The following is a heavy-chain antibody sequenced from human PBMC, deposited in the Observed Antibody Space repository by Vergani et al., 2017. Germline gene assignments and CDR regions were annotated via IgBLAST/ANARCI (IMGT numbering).Heavy chain of an antibody. CDR3: ARDGDLVAATLGWRSDYYYYYYMDV. CDR1: GGSFSGYY. Sequence: QVQLQQWGAGLLKPSETLSLTCAVYGGSFSGYYWSWIRQPPGKGLEWIGEINHSGSTNYNPSLKSRVTISVDTSKNQFSLKLSSVTAADTAVYYCARDGDLVAATLGWRSDYYYYYYMDVWGKGTTVTVSS. V-gene: IGHV4-34*01. CDR2: INHSGST. J-gene: IGHJ6*03. D-gene: IGHD2-15*01.